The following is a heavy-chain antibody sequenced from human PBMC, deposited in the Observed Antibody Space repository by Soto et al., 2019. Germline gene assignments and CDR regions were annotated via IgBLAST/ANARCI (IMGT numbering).Heavy chain of an antibody. J-gene: IGHJ6*02. CDR2: MRHYNGNT. V-gene: IGHV1-18*01. CDR1: GYPFTSYG. CDR3: ARDLGQIRTGGYCSSTSCHNSYGMDV. D-gene: IGHD2-2*01. Sequence: GSVKVCFKASGYPFTSYGISLVRQAPGQGLEWIGPMRHYNGNTNYAQKLQGRVTMTTDTSTSTAYMELRSLRSDDTAVYYCARDLGQIRTGGYCSSTSCHNSYGMDVWGQGTTVTVSS.